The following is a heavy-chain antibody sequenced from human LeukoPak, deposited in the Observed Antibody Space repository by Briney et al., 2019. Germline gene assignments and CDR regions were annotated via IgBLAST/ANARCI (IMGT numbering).Heavy chain of an antibody. CDR1: GYPINRYYD. J-gene: IGHJ5*02. CDR3: ARGGYYGSGNDFRFDP. CDR2: YYQSGST. V-gene: IGHV4-38-2*02. D-gene: IGHD3-10*01. Sequence: SVTLSLTCTVSGYPINRYYDWGWTRQPPGKGLGRIDCYYQSGSTYYNPSLKSRVTISVDTSKNQFTLKLSSVTAADTAIYYCARGGYYGSGNDFRFDPWGQGTLVTVSS.